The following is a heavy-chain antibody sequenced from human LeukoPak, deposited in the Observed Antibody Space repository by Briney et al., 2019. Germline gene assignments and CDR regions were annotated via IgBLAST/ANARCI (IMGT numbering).Heavy chain of an antibody. V-gene: IGHV1-69*13. CDR1: GGTFSSYA. Sequence: SVKVSCKASGGTFSSYAISWVRQAPGQGLEWMGGIIPSFGTANYAQKFQGRVTNTADESTSTAYMELSSLRSEDTAVYYCARGAGLAYCGGDCHYPYYYYYMDVWGKGTTVTISS. D-gene: IGHD2-21*02. CDR3: ARGAGLAYCGGDCHYPYYYYYMDV. CDR2: IIPSFGTA. J-gene: IGHJ6*03.